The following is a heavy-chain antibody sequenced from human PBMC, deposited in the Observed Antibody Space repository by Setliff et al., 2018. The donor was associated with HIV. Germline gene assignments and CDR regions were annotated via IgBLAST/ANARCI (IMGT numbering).Heavy chain of an antibody. Sequence: PSETLSLTCTVSGGSISSYYWSWIRQPPGKGLEWIGYIYYSGSTNYNPSLKSRVTISIDPSKDHFSLKLRSVTAADTAVYYCARLSPLDWPFDYWGQGTLVTV. V-gene: IGHV4-59*08. D-gene: IGHD3-9*01. CDR2: IYYSGST. CDR1: GGSISSYY. CDR3: ARLSPLDWPFDY. J-gene: IGHJ4*02.